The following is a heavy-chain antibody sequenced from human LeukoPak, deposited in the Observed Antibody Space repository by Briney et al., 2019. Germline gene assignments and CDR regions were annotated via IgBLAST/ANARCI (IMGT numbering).Heavy chain of an antibody. CDR2: ISAIIGTA. V-gene: IGHV1-69*05. CDR3: AGGGDIVVVPAAPALVSNTKSGYFQH. J-gene: IGHJ1*01. Sequence: SVKVSCKASGYTFTSYGISWVRQAPGQGLEWMGGISAIIGTANYAQKFQGRVTITTDESTSTAYMELRSLRSDDTAVYYCAGGGDIVVVPAAPALVSNTKSGYFQHWGQGTLVTVSP. D-gene: IGHD2-2*01. CDR1: GYTFTSYG.